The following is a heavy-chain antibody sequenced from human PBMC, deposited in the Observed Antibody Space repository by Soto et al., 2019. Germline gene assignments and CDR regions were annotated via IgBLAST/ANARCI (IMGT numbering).Heavy chain of an antibody. D-gene: IGHD6-19*01. Sequence: PTLVNPTETLTLTCTVSGFSLSDVTMSVSWIRQPPGKALEWLAHIFSNGEKSHSTSLRSRLTISKDTSKSQVVLTMTNMDPVDTAAFYCARQIAVAGTKYLDYWGQGTLVTVSS. CDR3: ARQIAVAGTKYLDY. CDR1: GFSLSDVTMS. V-gene: IGHV2-26*01. CDR2: IFSNGEK. J-gene: IGHJ4*02.